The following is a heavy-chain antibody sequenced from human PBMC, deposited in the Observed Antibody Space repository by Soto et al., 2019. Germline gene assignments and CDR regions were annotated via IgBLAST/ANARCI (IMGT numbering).Heavy chain of an antibody. V-gene: IGHV1-69*12. CDR1: GGTISNYA. Sequence: QVQLVQSGAEVKKPGSSVKVSCKTSGGTISNYAISWVRQAPGQGLEWMGGIIPLFGTTNYAQKFQGRVTITADESRRTAYMGLSSLRSEDTAVYYCARGGFWSGYYSWFDPWGQGTLVTVSS. J-gene: IGHJ5*02. D-gene: IGHD3-3*01. CDR3: ARGGFWSGYYSWFDP. CDR2: IIPLFGTT.